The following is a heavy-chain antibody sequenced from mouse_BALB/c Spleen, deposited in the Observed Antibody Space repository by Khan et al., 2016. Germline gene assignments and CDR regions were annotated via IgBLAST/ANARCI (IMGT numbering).Heavy chain of an antibody. V-gene: IGHV3-2*02. CDR2: ISYSGST. CDR1: GYSITSDYA. J-gene: IGHJ3*01. Sequence: EVQLQESGPGLVKPSQSLSLTCTVTGYSITSDYAWNWIRQFPGNKLEWMGYISYSGSTSYNPSLKSRIPITRDKSKHQFFLQLHSVTTEDTATYYCAINWDEEDYWGQGTLVTVSA. D-gene: IGHD4-1*02. CDR3: AINWDEEDY.